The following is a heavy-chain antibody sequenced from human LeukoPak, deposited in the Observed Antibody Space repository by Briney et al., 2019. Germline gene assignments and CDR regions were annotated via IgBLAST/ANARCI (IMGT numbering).Heavy chain of an antibody. CDR2: IYPSGDST. Sequence: ASVKVSCKASGYTFTTYYMHWVRQAPGQGLEWMGMIYPSGDSTTYAQKFQGRVTMTRDTSTSTVYMELSSLTSEDTAVYYCTRSRAFDIWGQGTIITVSS. J-gene: IGHJ3*02. CDR1: GYTFTTYY. CDR3: TRSRAFDI. V-gene: IGHV1-46*01.